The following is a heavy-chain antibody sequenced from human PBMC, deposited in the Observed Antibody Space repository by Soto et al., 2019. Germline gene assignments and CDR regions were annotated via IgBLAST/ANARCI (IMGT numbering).Heavy chain of an antibody. CDR3: ARTMVRGVPSYYYYGMDV. Sequence: QVQLVQSGAEVKKPGSSVKVSCKASGGTFSSYAISWVRQAPGQGLEWMGGIIPIFGTANYAQKFQGRVTITADESTSTAYRELSSLRSEDTAVYYCARTMVRGVPSYYYYGMDVWGQGTTVTVSS. CDR1: GGTFSSYA. V-gene: IGHV1-69*01. J-gene: IGHJ6*02. CDR2: IIPIFGTA. D-gene: IGHD3-10*01.